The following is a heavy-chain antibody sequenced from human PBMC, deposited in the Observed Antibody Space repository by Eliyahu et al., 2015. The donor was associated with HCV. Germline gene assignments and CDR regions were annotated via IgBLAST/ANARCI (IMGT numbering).Heavy chain of an antibody. CDR3: ARYKGWELPGIY. CDR2: ISVSGGDT. J-gene: IGHJ4*02. CDR1: GXTFRRYA. Sequence: EVQLLESGGGLVQPGGSLXLSXAASGXTFRRYAMXWVRXAPGKGLEWXSTISVSGGDTHYTDSGKGRFTISRDNSKNTLYLQMNSLRAEDTAVYYCARYKGWELPGIYWGQGTLVTVSS. V-gene: IGHV3-23*01. D-gene: IGHD1-26*01.